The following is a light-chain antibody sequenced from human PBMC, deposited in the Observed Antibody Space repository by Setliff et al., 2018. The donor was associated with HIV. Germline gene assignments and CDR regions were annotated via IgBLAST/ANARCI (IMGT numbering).Light chain of an antibody. CDR1: GRDLGTSKY. CDR2: DVT. CDR3: SIHRSRGYV. J-gene: IGLJ1*01. Sequence: QSVLSQPASVSASPGQSVSISCTGSGRDLGTSKYVSWYQQHPGKAPKLIIYDVTTRPSGVSNRFFGSKYGNTASLTISGLQAEDEADYYCSIHRSRGYVFGTGTKVTVL. V-gene: IGLV2-14*03.